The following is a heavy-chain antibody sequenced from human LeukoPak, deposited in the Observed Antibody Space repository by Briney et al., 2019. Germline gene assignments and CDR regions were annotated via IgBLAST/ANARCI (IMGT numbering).Heavy chain of an antibody. J-gene: IGHJ4*02. D-gene: IGHD3-10*01. CDR2: VNSDGSIT. CDR1: GFTFSSYW. V-gene: IGHV3-74*01. Sequence: PGGPLRLSCAASGFTFSSYWVHWVRQTPGKGLVWVSRVNSDGSITSYADSVKGRFTISRDNAKNTLYLQMNSLRAEDTAVYYCARALRIGEIDYWGQGTLVTVSS. CDR3: ARALRIGEIDY.